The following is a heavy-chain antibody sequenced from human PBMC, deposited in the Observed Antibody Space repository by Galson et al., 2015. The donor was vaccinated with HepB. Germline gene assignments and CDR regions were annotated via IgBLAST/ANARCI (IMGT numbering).Heavy chain of an antibody. CDR3: ARDPPITYYYDSRSGEGGD. CDR1: GFTVSSNY. Sequence: SLRLSCAASGFTVSSNYMSWVRQAPGKGLEWVSVIYSGGSTYYADSVKGRFTISRDNSKNTLHLQMNSLRAEDTAVYYCARDPPITYYYDSRSGEGGDWGQGTLVTVSS. V-gene: IGHV3-53*01. CDR2: IYSGGST. D-gene: IGHD3-22*01. J-gene: IGHJ4*02.